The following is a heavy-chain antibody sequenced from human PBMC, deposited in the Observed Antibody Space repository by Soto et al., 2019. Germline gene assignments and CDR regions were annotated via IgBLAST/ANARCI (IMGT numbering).Heavy chain of an antibody. CDR2: ISGSGSGT. CDR3: ARVDSSGYLGMYYFDN. CDR1: GFTFRDYA. V-gene: IGHV3-23*01. D-gene: IGHD3-22*01. Sequence: GGSLRLSCVASGFTFRDYAMSWVRQAPGKGLEWVSGISGSGSGTYYADSVRGRFSISRDNSKNTLYLQMNSLSSEDTALYYCARVDSSGYLGMYYFDNWGQGTQVTVSS. J-gene: IGHJ4*02.